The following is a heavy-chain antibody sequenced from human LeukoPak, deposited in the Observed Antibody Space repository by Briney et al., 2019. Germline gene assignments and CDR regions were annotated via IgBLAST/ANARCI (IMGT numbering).Heavy chain of an antibody. CDR1: GGTFSSYA. CDR3: ARDWGSYYYGSGRVVADQTFDWFDP. V-gene: IGHV1-69*13. CDR2: IIPICGTA. Sequence: GASVKVSCKASGGTFSSYAISWVRQAPGQGLEWMGGIIPICGTANYAQKFQGRVTITADEPTSTAYTEPSSLRSEDTAVSYCARDWGSYYYGSGRVVADQTFDWFDPWGQGTLVTVSS. J-gene: IGHJ5*02. D-gene: IGHD3-10*01.